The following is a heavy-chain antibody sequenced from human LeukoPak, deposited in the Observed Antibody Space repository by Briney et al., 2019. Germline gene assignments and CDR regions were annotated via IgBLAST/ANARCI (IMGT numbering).Heavy chain of an antibody. CDR1: GYTLTELS. J-gene: IGHJ6*03. CDR3: ATILRRGGFYYYYYMDV. D-gene: IGHD3-16*01. Sequence: ASVKVSCKVSGYTLTELSMHWVRQAPGKGLEWMGGFDPEDGETIYAQKFQGRVTMTEDTSTDTAYMELSSLRSEDTAVYYCATILRRGGFYYYYYMDVWGKGTTVTVSS. CDR2: FDPEDGET. V-gene: IGHV1-24*01.